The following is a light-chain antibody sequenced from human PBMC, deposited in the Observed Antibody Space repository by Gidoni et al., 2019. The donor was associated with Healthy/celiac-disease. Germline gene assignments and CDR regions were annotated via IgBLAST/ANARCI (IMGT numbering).Light chain of an antibody. CDR3: SAWDSSLSAVV. V-gene: IGLV10-54*01. CDR1: SNNVGNQG. CDR2: RNN. J-gene: IGLJ2*01. Sequence: QAGLTQPPSVSKGLRQTATLTRTGNSNNVGNQGAAWPQQNQGHPPKLLSYRNNNRPSGISERLSASRSGNTSSLTITGLQPEDEADYYCSAWDSSLSAVVFGGGTKLTVL.